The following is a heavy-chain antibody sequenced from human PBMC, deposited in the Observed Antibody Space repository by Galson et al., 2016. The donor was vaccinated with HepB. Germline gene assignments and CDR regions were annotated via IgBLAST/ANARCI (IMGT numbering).Heavy chain of an antibody. CDR1: GFTFDDYA. Sequence: SLRLSCAASGFTFDDYAMHWVRQAPGTGLEWVSGCGWNSGALGSAASVKGRFSISRDNAKNSLYLQMNTLRPEDTALYYCSRGRRNRGTYPCWGGQTDYWGQGTLVTVSS. V-gene: IGHV3-9*01. CDR2: CGWNSGAL. J-gene: IGHJ4*02. D-gene: IGHD2-21*01. CDR3: SRGRRNRGTYPCWGGQTDY.